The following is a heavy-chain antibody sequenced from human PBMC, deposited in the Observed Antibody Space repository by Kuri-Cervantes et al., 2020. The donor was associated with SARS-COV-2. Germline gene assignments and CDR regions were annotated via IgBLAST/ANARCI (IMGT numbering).Heavy chain of an antibody. Sequence: SQTLSLTCAVYGGSFSGYYWSWIRQPPGKGLEWIGEINHSGSTNYNPSLKSRVTISVDTSKNQFSLKLSSVTAADTAVYYCARGGYSGYEGWSDPWGQGTLVTVSS. V-gene: IGHV4-34*01. CDR2: INHSGST. D-gene: IGHD5-12*01. J-gene: IGHJ5*02. CDR1: GGSFSGYY. CDR3: ARGGYSGYEGWSDP.